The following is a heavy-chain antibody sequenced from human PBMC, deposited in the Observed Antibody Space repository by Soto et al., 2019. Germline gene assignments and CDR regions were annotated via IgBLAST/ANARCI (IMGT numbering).Heavy chain of an antibody. V-gene: IGHV1-69*01. Sequence: QVQLVQSGAEVKKPGSSVKVSCKASGGTFSSYAISWVRQASGQGLEWMGGIIPIFGTANYAQKFQGRVTITAEESTSTAYMELSSLRSEDTAVYYCASGGSPKRLYCSSTSCYTLYYYYYGMDVWGQGTTVTVSS. CDR3: ASGGSPKRLYCSSTSCYTLYYYYYGMDV. D-gene: IGHD2-2*02. J-gene: IGHJ6*02. CDR2: IIPIFGTA. CDR1: GGTFSSYA.